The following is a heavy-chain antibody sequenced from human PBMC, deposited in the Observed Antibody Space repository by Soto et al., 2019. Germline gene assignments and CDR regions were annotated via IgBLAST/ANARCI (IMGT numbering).Heavy chain of an antibody. J-gene: IGHJ3*02. CDR1: GFTFSDDA. CDR2: ISYNGGNK. V-gene: IGHV3-30-3*01. CDR3: ARDNLYFGSGSYYDAFDI. D-gene: IGHD3-10*01. Sequence: QVQLLESGGGVVQPGRSLRLSCAASGFTFSDDAMHWVRRAPGKGLEWLAVISYNGGNKFYADSVEGRFTISRDNSKNTLYLQMNTLRPEDTAVYYCARDNLYFGSGSYYDAFDIWGQGTMVTVSS.